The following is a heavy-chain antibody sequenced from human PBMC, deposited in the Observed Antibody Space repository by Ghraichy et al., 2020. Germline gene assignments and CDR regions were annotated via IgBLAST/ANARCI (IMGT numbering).Heavy chain of an antibody. D-gene: IGHD1-14*01. Sequence: SQTLSLTCTVSGGSISSFYWSWIRQPPGKGLEWIGYIYYSGSTNYNPSLKSRVTISVDTSKNQFSLKLSSVTAADTAVYYCARPVTDYWYFALWGRGTLVTVSS. CDR2: IYYSGST. CDR1: GGSISSFY. CDR3: ARPVTDYWYFAL. J-gene: IGHJ2*01. V-gene: IGHV4-59*08.